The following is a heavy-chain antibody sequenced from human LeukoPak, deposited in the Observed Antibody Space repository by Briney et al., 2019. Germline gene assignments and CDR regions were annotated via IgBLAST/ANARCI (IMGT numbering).Heavy chain of an antibody. D-gene: IGHD2-15*01. J-gene: IGHJ4*02. Sequence: GESLRISCKGSGYSFTYYWIGWVRQMPGKGLEGMGISYPGDSDTSYSPSFQGQVTISANKSISTAYLQWSSLKASDTAMYYCARQQRDCSGGSCRTGAFDYWGQGTLVTVSS. CDR2: SYPGDSDT. CDR1: GYSFTYYW. CDR3: ARQQRDCSGGSCRTGAFDY. V-gene: IGHV5-51*01.